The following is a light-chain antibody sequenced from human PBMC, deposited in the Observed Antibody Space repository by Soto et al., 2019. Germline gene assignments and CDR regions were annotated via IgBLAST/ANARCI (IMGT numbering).Light chain of an antibody. J-gene: IGKJ1*01. CDR1: QDSSNY. Sequence: DIQMTQSPPSLAASVGDRVTITCRASQDSSNYLAWYQQKPGKVPKLLIYAASTLQSGGPSRFSGSGSWTSFTLTISSLQPEDVATYYCQNYNSAPWTFGQGTKVVIK. CDR3: QNYNSAPWT. CDR2: AAS. V-gene: IGKV1-27*01.